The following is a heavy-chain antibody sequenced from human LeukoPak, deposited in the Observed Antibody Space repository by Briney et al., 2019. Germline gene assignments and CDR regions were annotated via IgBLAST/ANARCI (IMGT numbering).Heavy chain of an antibody. CDR1: GYTFTDYF. D-gene: IGHD7-27*01. CDR2: INPNSGGT. J-gene: IGHJ4*02. Sequence: GASVKVSCKTSGYTFTDYFVHWVRQAPGQGLEWMGWINPNSGGTGYAQKFQGRVTMTSDSSISTAYMELSSLRSEDTAIYYCVRTPPNWGFDYWGQGTLVTVSS. CDR3: VRTPPNWGFDY. V-gene: IGHV1-2*02.